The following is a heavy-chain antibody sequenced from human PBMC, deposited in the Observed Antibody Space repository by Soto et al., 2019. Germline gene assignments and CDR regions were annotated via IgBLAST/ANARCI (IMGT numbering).Heavy chain of an antibody. V-gene: IGHV1-46*01. J-gene: IGHJ4*02. CDR3: ARVATYYYDSSGYYVSYFDY. Sequence: ASVKVSCKASGYIFTSYYIHWVRQAPGQGLEWMGIINPSGGSTSYAQKFQGRVTMTRDTSTSTVYMELSSLRSEDTAVYYCARVATYYYDSSGYYVSYFDYWGQGTLVTVSS. CDR1: GYIFTSYY. D-gene: IGHD3-22*01. CDR2: INPSGGST.